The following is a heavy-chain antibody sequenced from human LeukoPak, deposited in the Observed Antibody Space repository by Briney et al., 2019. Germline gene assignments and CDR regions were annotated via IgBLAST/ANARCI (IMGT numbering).Heavy chain of an antibody. CDR1: GFNFGTYG. Sequence: PGGSLRLSCVGSGFNFGTYGTHWVRQAPGKGLEWVALLSYDGSSAYYAESVRGRFTISRDNSKNTLYLQMNSLRAEDTAVYYCAREDYWLDNWFDPWGQGTLVTVSS. D-gene: IGHD6-19*01. CDR3: AREDYWLDNWFDP. CDR2: LSYDGSSA. J-gene: IGHJ5*02. V-gene: IGHV3-30*03.